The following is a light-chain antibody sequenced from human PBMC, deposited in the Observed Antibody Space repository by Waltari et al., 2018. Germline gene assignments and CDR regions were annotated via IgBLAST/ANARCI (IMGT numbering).Light chain of an antibody. J-gene: IGLJ2*01. CDR1: SSDVGDYNY. CDR2: DVS. Sequence: QSALTQPASVSGSPGQSITISCTGTSSDVGDYNYVSWYQRHPGKAPKLIIFDVSNRPSGVSNLFSGSKSGDTASLTISGRQAEDEADYYCSSYTSSSTYVVFGGGTKLTVL. CDR3: SSYTSSSTYVV. V-gene: IGLV2-14*03.